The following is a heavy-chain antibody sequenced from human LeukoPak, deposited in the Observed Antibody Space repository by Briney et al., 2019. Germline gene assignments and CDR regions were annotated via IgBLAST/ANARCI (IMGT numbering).Heavy chain of an antibody. V-gene: IGHV3-21*04. CDR2: VSSSGSFT. CDR3: AGVRVVRGVKVDY. Sequence: PGGSLRLSCAGSGFTFSSYNINWVRQAPGKGLEWVSSVSSSGSFTYHADSVKGRFTISRHNSKNTLYLQMNSLRAEDTAVYYCAGVRVVRGVKVDYWGQGTLVTVSS. CDR1: GFTFSSYN. J-gene: IGHJ4*02. D-gene: IGHD3-10*01.